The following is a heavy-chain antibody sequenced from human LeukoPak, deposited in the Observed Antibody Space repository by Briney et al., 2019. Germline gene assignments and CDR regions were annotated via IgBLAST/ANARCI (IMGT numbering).Heavy chain of an antibody. V-gene: IGHV1-18*04. CDR2: ISPYNGNT. CDR3: ARVWVGAWPLYKYYYGMDV. Sequence: GASVKVSCKASGYNFISSGVTWVRQAPGQGLEWMGWISPYNGNTNFAQKLQGRITMTTDTPTSTAYMELRSLTSDDTAVYYCARVWVGAWPLYKYYYGMDVWGQGTTVAVSS. J-gene: IGHJ6*02. CDR1: GYNFISSG. D-gene: IGHD3-16*01.